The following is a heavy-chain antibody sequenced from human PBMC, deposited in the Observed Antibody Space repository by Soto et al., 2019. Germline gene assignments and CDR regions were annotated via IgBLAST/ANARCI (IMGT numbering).Heavy chain of an antibody. CDR1: GFTFSDYY. Sequence: GGSLRLSCAASGFTFSDYYMSWIRQAPGKGLEWVSYISSSSSYTNYADSVKGRFTISRDNAKNSLYLQMNSLRAEDTAVYYCASYVDIVATAKAESDYWGQGTLVTVSS. CDR2: ISSSSSYT. CDR3: ASYVDIVATAKAESDY. D-gene: IGHD5-12*01. J-gene: IGHJ4*02. V-gene: IGHV3-11*06.